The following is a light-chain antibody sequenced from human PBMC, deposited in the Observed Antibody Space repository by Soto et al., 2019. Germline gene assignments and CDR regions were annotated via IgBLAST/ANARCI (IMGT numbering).Light chain of an antibody. V-gene: IGLV6-57*04. CDR3: QSYDSSNQV. Sequence: NFMLTQPHSVSESPGKTVTTSCTRASGSIVSNYVQWYQQRPGSAPTTLIYEDNQRPSGVPDRFSGSIDSSSNSASLTISGLKTEDEADYYCQSYDSSNQVFGGGTKLTVL. CDR1: SGSIVSNY. CDR2: EDN. J-gene: IGLJ2*01.